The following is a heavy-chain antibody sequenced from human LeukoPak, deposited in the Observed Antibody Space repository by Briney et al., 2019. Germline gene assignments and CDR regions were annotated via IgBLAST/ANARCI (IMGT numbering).Heavy chain of an antibody. D-gene: IGHD2-21*02. J-gene: IGHJ4*02. CDR2: ISGTSGTI. Sequence: PGGSLRLSCAASGFTFSNYAMSWVRQAPGKRLEWVSGISGTSGTINYADPVKGRFTISRDNSKNTVYLQMNSLRAEDTAVYYCPKRLGDQRAFDYWGQGTLVTVSS. V-gene: IGHV3-23*01. CDR1: GFTFSNYA. CDR3: PKRLGDQRAFDY.